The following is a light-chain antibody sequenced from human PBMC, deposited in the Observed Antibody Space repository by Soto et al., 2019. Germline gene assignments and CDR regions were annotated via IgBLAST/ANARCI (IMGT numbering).Light chain of an antibody. Sequence: EIVMTQSPATLSVSPGERAILSCRASQSVSRYLAWYQQKPGRAPRLLIYDASDRATGIPARFSGSGSGTDFTLTISSLEPEDFAVYYCQQRSNWPPSITFGQGTRLEIK. CDR3: QQRSNWPPSIT. J-gene: IGKJ5*01. V-gene: IGKV3-11*01. CDR1: QSVSRY. CDR2: DAS.